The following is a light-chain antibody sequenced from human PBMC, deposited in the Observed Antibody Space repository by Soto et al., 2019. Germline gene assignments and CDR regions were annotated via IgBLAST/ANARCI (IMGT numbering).Light chain of an antibody. Sequence: QSVLTQPPSVSGAPGQRVTISCTGSSSNIGAGIDVHWYQKFPGTAPKLLIYANTNRPSGVPDRFSGSKSGTSASLAITGLQAEDEADYYCQSYDSSLSGVVFGGGTKLTVL. V-gene: IGLV1-40*01. CDR3: QSYDSSLSGVV. CDR2: ANT. CDR1: SSNIGAGID. J-gene: IGLJ2*01.